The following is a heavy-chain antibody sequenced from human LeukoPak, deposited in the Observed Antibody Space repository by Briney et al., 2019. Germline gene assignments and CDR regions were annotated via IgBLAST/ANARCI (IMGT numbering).Heavy chain of an antibody. CDR2: ISATGSTI. J-gene: IGHJ4*02. V-gene: IGHV3-48*02. CDR3: ARDRSSSGYYPFDY. Sequence: GGSLRLSCAASGFIFSSYSMNWVRQAPGKGLEWVSYISATGSTIYYADSVKGRFTISRDNAKNSLYLQMNSLRDEATAVYYCARDRSSSGYYPFDYWGQGTLVTVSS. CDR1: GFIFSSYS. D-gene: IGHD3-22*01.